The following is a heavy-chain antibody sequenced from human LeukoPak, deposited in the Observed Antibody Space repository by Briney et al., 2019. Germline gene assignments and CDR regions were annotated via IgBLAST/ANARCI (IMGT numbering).Heavy chain of an antibody. CDR3: ARVYSGYDSSGYDY. CDR1: GFTFSSYG. D-gene: IGHD3-22*01. J-gene: IGHJ4*02. CDR2: IWYDGSNK. Sequence: GGSLRLSCAAFGFTFSSYGMHWVRQAPGKGLEWVAVIWYDGSNKYYADSVKGRFTISRDNSKNTLYLQMNSLRAEDTAVYYCARVYSGYDSSGYDYWGQGTLVTVSS. V-gene: IGHV3-33*01.